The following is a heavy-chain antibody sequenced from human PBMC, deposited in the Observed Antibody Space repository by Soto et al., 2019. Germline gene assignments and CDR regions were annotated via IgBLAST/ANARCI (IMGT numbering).Heavy chain of an antibody. D-gene: IGHD6-19*01. CDR2: INAGNGNT. CDR3: ARAVAVAADFDY. V-gene: IGHV1-3*05. CDR1: GYTFTGYA. Sequence: QVQLVQSGAEEKKPGASVKVSCKASGYTFTGYAMHWVRQAPGQRLEWMGWINAGNGNTKYSQKFQGRVTITRDTSASTAYMELSSVRSEDTAVDYYARAVAVAADFDYWGQGTLFTVSS. J-gene: IGHJ4*02.